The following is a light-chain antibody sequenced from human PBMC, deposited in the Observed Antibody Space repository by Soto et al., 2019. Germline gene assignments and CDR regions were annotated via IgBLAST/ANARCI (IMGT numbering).Light chain of an antibody. CDR2: DDS. CDR3: QVWDSSSDDYV. CDR1: NIGSKS. V-gene: IGLV3-21*02. Sequence: SYELPQSPSVSVAPGQTASITCGGYNIGSKSVHWYQQKPGQAPVLVVYDDSDRPSGIPERFSGSNSGSTATLTISRVEAGDEADYYCQVWDSSSDDYVFGTGTKVTVL. J-gene: IGLJ1*01.